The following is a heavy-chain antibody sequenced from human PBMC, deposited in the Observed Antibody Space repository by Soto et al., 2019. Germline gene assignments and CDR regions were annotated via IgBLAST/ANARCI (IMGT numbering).Heavy chain of an antibody. CDR3: ARRKGCSGGICYGLDD. CDR1: GFTFSIYA. Sequence: EVHLLESGGGLIQPGGPLRVSCAASGFTFSIYAMHWVRQAPGKRLEWVSAMTASGDTTFYAASVKGRFTISRDNFKNTLYLQTNSLRVEDTAVYYCARRKGCSGGICYGLDDWGQGTLVTVSS. D-gene: IGHD2-15*01. V-gene: IGHV3-23*01. J-gene: IGHJ4*02. CDR2: MTASGDTT.